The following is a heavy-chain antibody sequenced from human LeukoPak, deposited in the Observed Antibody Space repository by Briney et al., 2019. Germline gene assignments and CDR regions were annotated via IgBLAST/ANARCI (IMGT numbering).Heavy chain of an antibody. J-gene: IGHJ5*02. D-gene: IGHD3-9*01. V-gene: IGHV3-30*18. Sequence: GRSLRLSCAASGFTFSSYGMHWVRQAPGKGLEWVAVISYDGSNKYYADSVKGRFTISRDNSKNTLYLQMNSLRAEDTAVYYCAKDTGRDFDRLNNWFDPWGQGTLVTVSS. CDR2: ISYDGSNK. CDR3: AKDTGRDFDRLNNWFDP. CDR1: GFTFSSYG.